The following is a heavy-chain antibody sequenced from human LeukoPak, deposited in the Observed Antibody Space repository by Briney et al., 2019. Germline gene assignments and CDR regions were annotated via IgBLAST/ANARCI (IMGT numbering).Heavy chain of an antibody. CDR2: IRYDGSNK. V-gene: IGHV3-30*02. CDR3: AKDGGSYYYDSSFDC. J-gene: IGHJ5*01. D-gene: IGHD3-22*01. CDR1: GFTFSTYW. Sequence: GGSLRLSCAASGFTFSTYWMSWVRQAPGKGLEWVAFIRYDGSNKYYADSVKGRFTISRDNSKNTLYLQMNSLRAEDTAVYYCAKDGGSYYYDSSFDCWGQGTLVTVSS.